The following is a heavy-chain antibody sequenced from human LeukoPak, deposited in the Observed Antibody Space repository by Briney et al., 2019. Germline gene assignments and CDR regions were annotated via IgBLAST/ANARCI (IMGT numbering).Heavy chain of an antibody. V-gene: IGHV4-61*01. CDR1: GGSVSSGSYY. CDR2: IYYSGST. J-gene: IGHJ6*02. CDR3: ARAFYYYGMDV. Sequence: SGTLSLTCTVSGGSVSSGSYYWSWLRQPPGKGLEWIGNIYYSGSTNYNPSLKSRVTISVDTSKNQFSLKLTSVTAADTAVYYCARAFYYYGMDVWGQGTTVTVSS.